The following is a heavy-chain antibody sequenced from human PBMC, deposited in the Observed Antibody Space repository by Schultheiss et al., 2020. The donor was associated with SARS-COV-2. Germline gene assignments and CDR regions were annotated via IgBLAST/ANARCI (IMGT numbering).Heavy chain of an antibody. Sequence: GGSLRLSCAASGFAFRSYAMNWVRQAPGKGLEWVSSISASSAYIYYPDSVKGRFTISRDNAKNSLYLQINSLRAEDTAVYYCATPPRGETSNYWGQGTLVTVSS. CDR3: ATPPRGETSNY. J-gene: IGHJ4*02. V-gene: IGHV3-21*01. CDR2: ISASSAYI. CDR1: GFAFRSYA. D-gene: IGHD2-21*01.